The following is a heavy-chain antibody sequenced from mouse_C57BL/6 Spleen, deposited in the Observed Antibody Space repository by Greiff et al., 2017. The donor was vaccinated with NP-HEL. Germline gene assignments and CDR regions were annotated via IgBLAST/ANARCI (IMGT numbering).Heavy chain of an antibody. CDR1: GYTFTSYW. V-gene: IGHV1-72*01. CDR3: ARSGPRGYFDV. Sequence: VKLQQPGAELVKPGASVKLSCKASGYTFTSYWMHWVKQRPGRGLEWIGRIDPNSGGTKYNEKFKSKATLTVDKPSSTAYMQLSSLTSEDSAVYYCARSGPRGYFDVWGTGTTVTVSS. J-gene: IGHJ1*03. CDR2: IDPNSGGT. D-gene: IGHD3-1*01.